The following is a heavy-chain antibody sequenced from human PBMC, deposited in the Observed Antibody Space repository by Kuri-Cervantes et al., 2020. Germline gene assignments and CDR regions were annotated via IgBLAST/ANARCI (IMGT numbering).Heavy chain of an antibody. CDR2: TSHRWNT. CDR3: ARDVDY. CDR1: GYSISSGYF. V-gene: IGHV4-38-2*02. J-gene: IGHJ4*02. Sequence: SETLSLTCTVSGYSISSGYFWAWIRQPPGKGLEWLGSTSHRWNTYYNPSLRGRVTLSLDTSNNQFSLRLSSLTAADTAVYFCARDVDYWGQGIPVTVSS.